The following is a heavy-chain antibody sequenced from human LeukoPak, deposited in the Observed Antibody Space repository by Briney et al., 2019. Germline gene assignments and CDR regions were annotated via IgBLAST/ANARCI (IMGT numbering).Heavy chain of an antibody. CDR3: AKDAAGARIPSDL. D-gene: IGHD1-26*01. J-gene: IGHJ5*02. CDR1: GFTFSSYS. CDR2: ITSSGSNT. Sequence: GGSLRLSCEASGFTFSSYSMGWVRQAPGKGLEWVSGITSSGSNTYYADSVKGRFTISRDSSKNTLYLQMNSLRAEDTALYYCAKDAAGARIPSDLWGQGTLVTVSS. V-gene: IGHV3-23*01.